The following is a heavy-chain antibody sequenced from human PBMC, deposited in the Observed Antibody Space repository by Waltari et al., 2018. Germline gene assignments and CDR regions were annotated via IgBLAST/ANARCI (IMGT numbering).Heavy chain of an antibody. Sequence: QLQLQESGPGLVEPSGTLSLSCAVSGDSVSNTYWGRWVRPSPPKGLEWIGQGHGSGGGNYSPPLASRVTVSLDTSKNACSLKVTSATAADTAVYYCARDRGRGLYLDTWGPGTLVTVSP. D-gene: IGHD2-15*01. CDR1: GDSVSNTYW. J-gene: IGHJ5*02. CDR3: ARDRGRGLYLDT. V-gene: IGHV4-4*02. CDR2: GHGSGGG.